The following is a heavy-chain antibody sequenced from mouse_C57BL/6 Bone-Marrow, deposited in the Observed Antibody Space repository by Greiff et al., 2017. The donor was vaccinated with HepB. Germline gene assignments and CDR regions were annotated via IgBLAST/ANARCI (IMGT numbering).Heavy chain of an antibody. D-gene: IGHD2-4*01. J-gene: IGHJ2*01. CDR3: ARSRLLDY. CDR1: GYTFTSYW. Sequence: QQSCKASGYTFTSYWMQWVKQRPGQGLEWIGEIDPSDSYTNYNQKFKGKATLTVDTSSSTAYMQLSSLTSEDSAVYYCARSRLLDYWGQGTTLTVSS. CDR2: IDPSDSYT. V-gene: IGHV1-50*01.